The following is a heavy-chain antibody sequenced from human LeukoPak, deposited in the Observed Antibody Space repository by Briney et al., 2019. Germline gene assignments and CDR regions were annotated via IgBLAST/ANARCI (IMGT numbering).Heavy chain of an antibody. CDR3: ARVSCSGGSCYFGY. Sequence: SQTLSLTCTVSGGSISSGGYYWSWIRQPPGKGLEWVGYIYYSGSTYYNPSLKSRVTISVDTSKNQFSLKLSSVTAADTAVYYCARVSCSGGSCYFGYWGQGTLVTVSS. D-gene: IGHD2-15*01. CDR1: GGSISSGGYY. J-gene: IGHJ4*02. V-gene: IGHV4-31*03. CDR2: IYYSGST.